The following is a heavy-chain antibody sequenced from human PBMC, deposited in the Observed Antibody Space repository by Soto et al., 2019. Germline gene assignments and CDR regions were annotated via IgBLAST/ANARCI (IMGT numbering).Heavy chain of an antibody. Sequence: ASVKVSCKASAYTFTSYDINWVRQATGQGLEWMGWMNPNSGNTGYAQKFQGRVTMTRNTSISTAYMELSSLRSEDTAVYYCARGRRNKYGDYVSFDYWGQGTLVTVSS. CDR3: ARGRRNKYGDYVSFDY. J-gene: IGHJ4*02. CDR2: MNPNSGNT. D-gene: IGHD4-17*01. V-gene: IGHV1-8*01. CDR1: AYTFTSYD.